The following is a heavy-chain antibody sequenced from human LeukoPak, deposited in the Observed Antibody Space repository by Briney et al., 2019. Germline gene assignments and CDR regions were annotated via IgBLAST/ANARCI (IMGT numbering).Heavy chain of an antibody. CDR2: IRSDGSNK. J-gene: IGHJ4*02. Sequence: GGSLRLSCAASGFTFSSYAMHWVRQAPGKGLEWVAFIRSDGSNKSYADSVKGRFTISRDNSKNTLYLQMNSLRAEDTAVYYCAGDSSGYPADYWGQGTLVTVSS. V-gene: IGHV3-30*02. D-gene: IGHD3-22*01. CDR1: GFTFSSYA. CDR3: AGDSSGYPADY.